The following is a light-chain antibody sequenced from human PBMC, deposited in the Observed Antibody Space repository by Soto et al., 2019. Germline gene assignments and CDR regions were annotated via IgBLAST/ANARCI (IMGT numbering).Light chain of an antibody. J-gene: IGLJ2*01. CDR1: SSDVGAYNY. Sequence: QSALTQPASLSGSPGQSITISCTGTSSDVGAYNYVSWYQQHPGKAPKLMIYDVSNRPSGVSNRFSGSKSGNTASLTISGLQAEDEADYYCSSYTSSSTLVFGGGTQLTVL. CDR3: SSYTSSSTLV. CDR2: DVS. V-gene: IGLV2-14*01.